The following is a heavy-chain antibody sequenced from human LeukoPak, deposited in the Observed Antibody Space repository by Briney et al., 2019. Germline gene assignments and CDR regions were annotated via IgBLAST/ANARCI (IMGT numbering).Heavy chain of an antibody. CDR2: INPNSGGT. V-gene: IGHV1-2*02. CDR3: AREGYGSGSYYGMDV. D-gene: IGHD3-10*01. CDR1: GYTFTGYY. J-gene: IGHJ6*02. Sequence: ASVKVSCKASGYTFTGYYMHWVRQAPGQGLEWMGWINPNSGGTNYAQKFQGRVTMTRDTSISTAYMELSRLRSDDTAVYYCAREGYGSGSYYGMDVWGQGTTVTVSS.